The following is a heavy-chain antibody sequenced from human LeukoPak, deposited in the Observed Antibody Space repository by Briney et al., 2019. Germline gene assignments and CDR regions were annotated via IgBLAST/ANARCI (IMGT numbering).Heavy chain of an antibody. CDR3: ARDRRTPTYYYGSGSYGLDY. Sequence: ASVKVSCKASGYTFTSYGISWVRQAPGQGLEWMGWISAYNGSTNYAQKLQGRVTMTTDTSTSTAYMELRSLRSDDTAVYYCARDRRTPTYYYGSGSYGLDYWGQGTLVTVSS. V-gene: IGHV1-18*01. D-gene: IGHD3-10*01. CDR2: ISAYNGST. J-gene: IGHJ4*02. CDR1: GYTFTSYG.